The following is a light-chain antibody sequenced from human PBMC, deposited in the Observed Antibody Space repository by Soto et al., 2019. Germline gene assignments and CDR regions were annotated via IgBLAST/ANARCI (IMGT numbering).Light chain of an antibody. CDR2: DVS. CDR3: SSYTSSSTPLDV. CDR1: SSDVGGYNY. J-gene: IGLJ1*01. V-gene: IGLV2-14*01. Sequence: QSALTQPASVSGSPGQSITISCTGTSSDVGGYNYVSWYQQHPGKAPKLMIYDVSNRPSGVSNSFSGYKSGNTASLTISGLQAEDEADYYCSSYTSSSTPLDVFGTGTKLTVL.